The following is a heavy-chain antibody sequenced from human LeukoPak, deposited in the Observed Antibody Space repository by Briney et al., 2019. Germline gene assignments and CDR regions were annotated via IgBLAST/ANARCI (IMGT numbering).Heavy chain of an antibody. CDR1: GFTFSSYA. CDR3: ARALYFDY. J-gene: IGHJ4*02. V-gene: IGHV3-30*01. CDR2: ISYDGSNK. Sequence: TGGSLRLSCAASGFTFSSYAMHWVRQAPGKGLEWVAVISYDGSNKYYADSVKGRFTISRDNSKNTLYLQMNSLRAEDTAVYYCARALYFDYWGQGTLVTVSS.